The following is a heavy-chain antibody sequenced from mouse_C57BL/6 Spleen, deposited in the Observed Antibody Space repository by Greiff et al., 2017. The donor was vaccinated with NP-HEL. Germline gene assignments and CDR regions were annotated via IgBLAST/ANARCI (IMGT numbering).Heavy chain of an antibody. Sequence: VQLQQSGAELVKPGASVKLSCKASGYTFTEYTIHWVKQRSGQGLEWIGWFYTGSGSIKNNEKFKEKATLTADKSSSTVYMELSRVKSEDSAVYFCARHEGVYYYGSSRYFDVWGTGTTVTVSS. V-gene: IGHV1-62-2*01. CDR1: GYTFTEYT. CDR3: ARHEGVYYYGSSRYFDV. CDR2: FYTGSGSI. D-gene: IGHD1-1*01. J-gene: IGHJ1*03.